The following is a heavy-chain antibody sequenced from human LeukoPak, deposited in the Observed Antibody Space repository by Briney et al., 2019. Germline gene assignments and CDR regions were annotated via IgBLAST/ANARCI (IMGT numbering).Heavy chain of an antibody. CDR2: ISYSGSI. Sequence: SETLSLTCTVSSGSISNHYWSWIRQPPGKGLEWIGYISYSGSINYNPSLKSRVTISVDTSKNQFSLELSSVTAADTAVYYCARVGRENYVWGSYSFDSWGQGTLVTVSS. CDR3: ARVGRENYVWGSYSFDS. J-gene: IGHJ4*02. CDR1: SGSISNHY. D-gene: IGHD3-16*01. V-gene: IGHV4-59*11.